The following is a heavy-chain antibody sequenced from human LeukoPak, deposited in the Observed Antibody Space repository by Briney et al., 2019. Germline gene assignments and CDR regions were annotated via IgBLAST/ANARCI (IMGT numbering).Heavy chain of an antibody. CDR3: ATLSSSGWYDY. J-gene: IGHJ4*02. CDR1: GYTFTTYA. Sequence: SVKVSCTASGYTFTTYAMNWVRQAPGQALEWMGWITPFNGNTNYAQKFQDRVTITRDRSMSTAYMELSSLRSEDTAMYYCATLSSSGWYDYWGQGTLVTVSS. D-gene: IGHD6-19*01. V-gene: IGHV1-45*02. CDR2: ITPFNGNT.